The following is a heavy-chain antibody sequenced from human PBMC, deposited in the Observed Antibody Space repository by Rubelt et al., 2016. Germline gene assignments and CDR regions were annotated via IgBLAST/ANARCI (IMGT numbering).Heavy chain of an antibody. CDR3: AKELAIYSGSGNNIDY. V-gene: IGHV3-9*01. D-gene: IGHD3-10*01. Sequence: GGGLVQPGRSLRLSCAASGFTLDDYAMHWVRQAPGKGLEWVSGISWNSGSIGYADSVKGRFTISRDNAKNSLYLQMNSLRADDTAVYYCAKELAIYSGSGNNIDYWGQGTLVTVSS. CDR2: ISWNSGSI. J-gene: IGHJ4*02. CDR1: GFTLDDYA.